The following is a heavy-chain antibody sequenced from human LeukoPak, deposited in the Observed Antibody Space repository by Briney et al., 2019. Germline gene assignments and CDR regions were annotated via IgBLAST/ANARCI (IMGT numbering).Heavy chain of an antibody. Sequence: PSETLSLTCTVSGGSISSGGYYWSWIRQHPGKGLEWIGYIYYSGSTYYNPSLKSRVTISVDTSKNQFSLKLSSVTAADTAVYYCARRPMVRRRYDYWGQGTLVTVSS. CDR1: GGSISSGGYY. CDR3: ARRPMVRRRYDY. CDR2: IYYSGST. J-gene: IGHJ4*02. D-gene: IGHD3-10*01. V-gene: IGHV4-31*03.